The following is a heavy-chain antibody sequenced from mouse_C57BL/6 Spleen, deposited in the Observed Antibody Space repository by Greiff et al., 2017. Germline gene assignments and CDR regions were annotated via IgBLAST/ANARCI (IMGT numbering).Heavy chain of an antibody. CDR3: ARGITTVVASFDY. D-gene: IGHD1-1*01. V-gene: IGHV5-4*03. CDR2: ISDGGSYT. J-gene: IGHJ2*01. CDR1: GFTFSSYA. Sequence: EVKLMESGGGLVKPGGSLKLSCAASGFTFSSYAMSWVRQTPEKRLEWVATISDGGSYTYYPDNVKGRFTISRDNAKNNLYLQMSHLKSEDTAMYYCARGITTVVASFDYWGQGTTLTVSS.